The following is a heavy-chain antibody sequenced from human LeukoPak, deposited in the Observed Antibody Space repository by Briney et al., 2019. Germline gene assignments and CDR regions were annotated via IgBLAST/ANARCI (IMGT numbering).Heavy chain of an antibody. Sequence: GGSLRLSCAASGFTFSSYGMHWVRQAPGKGLEWGAVISYDGSNKYYADSVKGRFTISRDNPQKTLYLQMNSLRAEDTAVYFCAKASSGYYYENLDYWGQGTLVTVSS. CDR3: AKASSGYYYENLDY. CDR1: GFTFSSYG. D-gene: IGHD3-22*01. CDR2: ISYDGSNK. V-gene: IGHV3-30*18. J-gene: IGHJ4*02.